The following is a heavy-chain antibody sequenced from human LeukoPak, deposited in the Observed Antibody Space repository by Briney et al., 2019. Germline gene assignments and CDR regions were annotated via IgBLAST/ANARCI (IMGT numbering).Heavy chain of an antibody. CDR1: GFTFSSYG. CDR2: ISYDGSNK. V-gene: IGHV3-30*18. J-gene: IGHJ4*02. CDR3: AKDGIAVAGIHYYFDY. Sequence: PGGSLRLSCAASGFTFSSYGMHWVRQAPGKGLEWGAVISYDGSNKYYADSVKGRFTISRDNSKNTLYLQMNSLRAEDTAVYYCAKDGIAVAGIHYYFDYWGQGTLVTVSS. D-gene: IGHD6-19*01.